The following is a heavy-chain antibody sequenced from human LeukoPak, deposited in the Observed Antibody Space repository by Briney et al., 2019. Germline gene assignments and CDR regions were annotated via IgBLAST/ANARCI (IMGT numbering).Heavy chain of an antibody. D-gene: IGHD3-22*01. CDR2: IIPILGIA. V-gene: IGHV1-69*04. CDR1: GYTFTSYG. CDR3: ARRGMTVDSSGYFYDY. J-gene: IGHJ4*02. Sequence: GASVKVSCKASGYTFTSYGISWVRQAPGQGLEWMGRIIPILGIANYAQKFQGRVTITADKSTSTAYMELSSLRSEDTAVYYCARRGMTVDSSGYFYDYWGQGTLVTVSS.